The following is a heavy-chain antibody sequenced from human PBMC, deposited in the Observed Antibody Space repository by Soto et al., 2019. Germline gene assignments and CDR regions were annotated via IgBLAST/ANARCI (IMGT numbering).Heavy chain of an antibody. CDR2: IYRGTT. CDR3: ARDVDRRDYDSTGYSFDY. Sequence: EVQLVESGGGLVQPGGSLRLSCAASGFTVSDNYMNWVRQAPGKGLEWVAVIYRGTTYYADSVKGRFTISRDNSKNILYLQMSSVRPEDTALYYCARDVDRRDYDSTGYSFDYWGQGTLVAVSS. V-gene: IGHV3-66*01. CDR1: GFTVSDNY. D-gene: IGHD3-22*01. J-gene: IGHJ4*02.